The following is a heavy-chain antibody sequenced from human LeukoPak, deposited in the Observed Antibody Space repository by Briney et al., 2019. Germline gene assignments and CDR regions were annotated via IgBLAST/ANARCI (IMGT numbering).Heavy chain of an antibody. CDR1: GFTFSDYY. CDR2: ISYDGSNK. D-gene: IGHD3-10*01. CDR3: AKLDRVPPRAADAFDI. Sequence: PGGSLRLSCAASGFTFSDYYMNWIRQAPGKGLEWVAVISYDGSNKYYADSVKGRFTISRDNSKNTLYLQMNSLRAEDTAVYYCAKLDRVPPRAADAFDIWGQGTMVTVSS. V-gene: IGHV3-30*18. J-gene: IGHJ3*02.